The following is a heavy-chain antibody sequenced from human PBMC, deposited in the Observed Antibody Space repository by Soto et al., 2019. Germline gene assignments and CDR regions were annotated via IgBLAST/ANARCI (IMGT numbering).Heavy chain of an antibody. CDR3: ARDDYGLDV. V-gene: IGHV3-53*01. CDR2: IYSGGNT. Sequence: GGSLRLSCVASGFIVSSNYMSWVRQAPGKGLEWVSVIYSGGNTYYAETVKGRFTISRDNSKNTLYLQMNSLTVEDTAVYYCARDDYGLDVWGQGTTVTVSS. J-gene: IGHJ6*02. CDR1: GFIVSSNY.